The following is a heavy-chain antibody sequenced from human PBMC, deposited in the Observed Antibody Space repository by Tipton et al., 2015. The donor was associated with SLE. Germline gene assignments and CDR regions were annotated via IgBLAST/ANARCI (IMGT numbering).Heavy chain of an antibody. CDR1: GFTFNTFE. CDR3: ARAPYSSSWFIDY. V-gene: IGHV3-48*03. CDR2: IGSSRDTI. J-gene: IGHJ4*02. Sequence: SLRLSCVASGFTFNTFEMNWVRQAPGKGLEWISYIGSSRDTIKYADSVRGRFTMSRDNAKNSLYLQMNSLRAEDTAVYYCARAPYSSSWFIDYWGQGTLVTVSS. D-gene: IGHD6-13*01.